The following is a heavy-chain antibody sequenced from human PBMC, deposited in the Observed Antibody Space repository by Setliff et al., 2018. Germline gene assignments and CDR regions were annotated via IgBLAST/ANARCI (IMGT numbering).Heavy chain of an antibody. V-gene: IGHV4-59*08. CDR1: GDYISSQY. CDR2: ISNRGST. J-gene: IGHJ3*01. Sequence: PSETLSLTCTVSGDYISSQYRSWIRQPPGKGLEWIGYISNRGSTDYNPSLKSRVTISEDTSRSQFSLRLTSMTAADTAVYYCARQVEMATIAFDVWGQGTMVTVSS. D-gene: IGHD5-12*01. CDR3: ARQVEMATIAFDV.